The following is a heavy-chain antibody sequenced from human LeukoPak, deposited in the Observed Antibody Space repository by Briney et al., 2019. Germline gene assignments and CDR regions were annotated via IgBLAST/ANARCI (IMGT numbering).Heavy chain of an antibody. Sequence: PSETLSLTCTVSGGSISSSTYYWGWIRQPPGKGLEWIGSIYYSGSTYYNPSLKSRVTISVDTSKNQSSLKLSSVTAADTAVYYCASRYDFWSPGGYQHWGQGTLVTVSS. CDR3: ASRYDFWSPGGYQH. J-gene: IGHJ1*01. CDR2: IYYSGST. V-gene: IGHV4-39*01. D-gene: IGHD3-3*01. CDR1: GGSISSSTYY.